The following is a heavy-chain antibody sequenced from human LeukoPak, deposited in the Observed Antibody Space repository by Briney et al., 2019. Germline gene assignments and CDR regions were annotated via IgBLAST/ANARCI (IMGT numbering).Heavy chain of an antibody. CDR3: ARDKYSSSSGVDY. CDR1: GFTFSSYA. V-gene: IGHV3-30-3*01. Sequence: GGSLRLSCAASGFTFSSYAMHWVRQAPGKGLEWVAVISYDGSNKYYADSVKGRFTISRDNSKNTLYLQMNSLRGEDTAVYYCARDKYSSSSGVDYWGQGTLVTVSS. D-gene: IGHD6-6*01. J-gene: IGHJ4*02. CDR2: ISYDGSNK.